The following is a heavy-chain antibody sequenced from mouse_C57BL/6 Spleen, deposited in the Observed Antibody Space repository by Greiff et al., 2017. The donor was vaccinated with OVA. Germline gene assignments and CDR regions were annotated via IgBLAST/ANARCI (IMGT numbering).Heavy chain of an antibody. CDR3: ARGGYSNAMDY. D-gene: IGHD2-5*01. CDR2: ISDGGSYT. V-gene: IGHV5-4*03. Sequence: EVNVVESGGGLVKPGGSLKLSCAASGFTFSSYAMSWVRQTPEKRLEWVATISDGGSYTYYPDNVKGRFTISRDNAKNNLYLQMSHLKSEDTAMYYCARGGYSNAMDYWGQGTSVTVSS. J-gene: IGHJ4*01. CDR1: GFTFSSYA.